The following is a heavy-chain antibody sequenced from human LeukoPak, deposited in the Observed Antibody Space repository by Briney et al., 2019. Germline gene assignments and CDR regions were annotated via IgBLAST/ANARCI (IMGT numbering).Heavy chain of an antibody. D-gene: IGHD3-22*01. CDR1: GFTFRSYA. V-gene: IGHV3-23*01. CDR2: ISGSGGST. CDR3: AKGLTYYYDSSGSPTGGDY. Sequence: PGGSLRHSCAASGFTFRSYAMCWVRQAPGKGLEWVSAISGSGGSTYYADSVKGRFTISRDNSKNTLYLQMNSLRAEDTAVYYCAKGLTYYYDSSGSPTGGDYWGQGTLVTVSS. J-gene: IGHJ4*02.